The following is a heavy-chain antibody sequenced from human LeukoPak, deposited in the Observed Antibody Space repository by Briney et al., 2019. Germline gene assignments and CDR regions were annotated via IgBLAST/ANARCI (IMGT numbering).Heavy chain of an antibody. V-gene: IGHV3-23*01. D-gene: IGHD3-9*01. CDR2: ISGSGGST. CDR3: AKEMILDWSKLIYYYGMVV. CDR1: GFTFSSYA. Sequence: GGSLRLSCAASGFTFSSYAMSWVRQAPGKGLEWVSSISGSGGSTYYADSVKGRFTISRDNSKNTLYLQMNSLRAEDTAVYYCAKEMILDWSKLIYYYGMVVLGKGATVTVSS. J-gene: IGHJ6*01.